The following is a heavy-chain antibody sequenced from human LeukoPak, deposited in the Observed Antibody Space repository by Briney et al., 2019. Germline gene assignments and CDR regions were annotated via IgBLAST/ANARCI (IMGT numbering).Heavy chain of an antibody. V-gene: IGHV3-23*01. CDR2: ISGSGGST. CDR3: AGTLGYSYGSTYYFDY. D-gene: IGHD5-18*01. Sequence: PGGSLRLSCAASGFTFSSYAMSWVRQAPGKGLEWVSAISGSGGSTYYADSVKGRFTISRDNSKNTLYLQMNSLRAEDTAVYYCAGTLGYSYGSTYYFDYWGQGTLVTVSS. CDR1: GFTFSSYA. J-gene: IGHJ4*02.